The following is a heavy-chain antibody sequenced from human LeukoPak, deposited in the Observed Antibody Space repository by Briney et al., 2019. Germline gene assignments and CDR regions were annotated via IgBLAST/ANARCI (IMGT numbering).Heavy chain of an antibody. J-gene: IGHJ4*02. CDR2: INPNGGGT. D-gene: IGHD3-10*01. CDR1: GYTFTDNF. CDR3: VRGVYNELGIDY. V-gene: IGHV1-2*02. Sequence: ASVKVSCKTSGYTFTDNFIHWVRQAPGQGLEWRGWINPNGGGTNYAQKSQGRVTMTRDTSITTAYMELSRLRSDDTAVYFCVRGVYNELGIDYWGQGTLVTVSS.